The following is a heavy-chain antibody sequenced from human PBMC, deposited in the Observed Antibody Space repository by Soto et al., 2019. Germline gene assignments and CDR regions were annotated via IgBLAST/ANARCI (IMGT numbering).Heavy chain of an antibody. CDR2: IYYSGST. D-gene: IGHD2-2*01. CDR1: GGSISSYY. CDR3: ARAAAYPDV. Sequence: QVQLQESGPGLVKPSETLSLTCTVSGGSISSYYWSWIRQPPGKGLEWIGYIYYSGSTNYNPSLKSRVTISVDTSKNQFSLKLSSVTAVDTAVYYCARAAAYPDVWGKGTTVTVSS. J-gene: IGHJ6*04. V-gene: IGHV4-59*01.